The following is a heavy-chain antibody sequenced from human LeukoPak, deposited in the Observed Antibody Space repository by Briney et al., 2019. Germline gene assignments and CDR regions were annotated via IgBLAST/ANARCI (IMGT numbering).Heavy chain of an antibody. CDR1: GFTFSSYS. D-gene: IGHD3-3*01. CDR3: ARDHPSPYYDFWSGYYRDYGMDV. Sequence: PGGSLRLSCAASGFTFSSYSMNWVRQAPGKGLEWVSSISSSSSYIYYADSVKGRFTISRDNAKNSLYLQINSLRAEDTAVYYCARDHPSPYYDFWSGYYRDYGMDVWGQGTTVTVSS. CDR2: ISSSSSYI. V-gene: IGHV3-21*01. J-gene: IGHJ6*02.